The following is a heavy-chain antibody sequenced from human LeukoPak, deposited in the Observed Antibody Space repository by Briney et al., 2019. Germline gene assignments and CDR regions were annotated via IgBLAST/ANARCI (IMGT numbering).Heavy chain of an antibody. Sequence: ASVKVSCKASGYIFTTYYMHWVRQAPGQGLEWMGVINPSDGSTNYAQRFQGRVTFTSDMSATVVYMDLSSLRSEDTAEYYCARDQGVAGFMDVWGQGTTVTVSS. V-gene: IGHV1-46*01. CDR3: ARDQGVAGFMDV. CDR2: INPSDGST. J-gene: IGHJ6*02. D-gene: IGHD6-19*01. CDR1: GYIFTTYY.